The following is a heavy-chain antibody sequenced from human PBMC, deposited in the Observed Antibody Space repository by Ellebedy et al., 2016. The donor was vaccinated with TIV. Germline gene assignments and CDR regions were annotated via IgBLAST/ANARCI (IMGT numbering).Heavy chain of an antibody. CDR1: GFTFSSYS. J-gene: IGHJ2*01. V-gene: IGHV3-21*04. CDR3: ARDGDFSESYWYFDL. D-gene: IGHD4-17*01. CDR2: ISSSSSYI. Sequence: GESLKISCAASGFTFSSYSMNWVRQAPGKGLEWVSSISSSSSYIYYADSVKGRFTISRDNAKNSLYLQMNSLRAEDTALYYCARDGDFSESYWYFDLWGRGTLVTVSS.